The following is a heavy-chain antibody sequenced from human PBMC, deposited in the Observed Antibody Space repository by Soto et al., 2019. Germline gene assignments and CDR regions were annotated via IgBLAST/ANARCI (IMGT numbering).Heavy chain of an antibody. Sequence: GGSLRLSCAASGFTFSSYSMNWVRQAPGKGLEWVSSISSSSSYIYYADSVKGRFTISRDNAKNSLYLQMNSLRAEDTAVYYCARDRTGDQRPPNSHDAFDIWGQGTMVTVSS. CDR3: ARDRTGDQRPPNSHDAFDI. J-gene: IGHJ3*02. CDR1: GFTFSSYS. D-gene: IGHD7-27*01. CDR2: ISSSSSYI. V-gene: IGHV3-21*01.